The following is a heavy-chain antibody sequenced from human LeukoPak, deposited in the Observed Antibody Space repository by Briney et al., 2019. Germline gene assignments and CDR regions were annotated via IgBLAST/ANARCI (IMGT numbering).Heavy chain of an antibody. CDR1: GFTFSSYC. J-gene: IGHJ4*02. D-gene: IGHD5-18*01. V-gene: IGHV3-7*01. CDR3: ASGGYSYGLDY. Sequence: PGGFLRLSCAASGFTFSSYCMSWVRQAPGKGVEWVANIKQDGSEKYYVDSVKGRFTISRDNAKNSLYLQMNSLRAEDTAVYYCASGGYSYGLDYWGQGTLVTVSS. CDR2: IKQDGSEK.